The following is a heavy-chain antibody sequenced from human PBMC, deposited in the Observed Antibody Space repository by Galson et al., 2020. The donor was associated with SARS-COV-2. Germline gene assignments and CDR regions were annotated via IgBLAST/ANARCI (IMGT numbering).Heavy chain of an antibody. CDR3: ASGGCSTITCHVHY. CDR1: GFTFTSYA. J-gene: IGHJ4*02. CDR2: ISYDGSDK. D-gene: IGHD2-2*01. Sequence: TGGSLRLSCAASGFTFTSYAMHWVRQAPGKGLEWVAIISYDGSDKYYGDSVKGRFTISRDNSKNTLFLQMNSLRAEDTAVYYCASGGCSTITCHVHYWGQGNLVTVSS. V-gene: IGHV3-30*04.